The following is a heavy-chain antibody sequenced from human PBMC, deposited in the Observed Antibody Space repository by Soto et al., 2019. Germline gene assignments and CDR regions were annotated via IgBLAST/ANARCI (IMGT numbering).Heavy chain of an antibody. CDR2: TFPMFGKA. CDR1: GGTFSSYA. V-gene: IGHV1-69*06. J-gene: IGHJ6*02. Sequence: QVQLVQSGAEVKKPGSSVKVSCKASGGTFSSYAISWVRQAPGQGLEWMGGTFPMFGKANYAQKFQGRVTISADKSTSTAYMELSSLTSEDTAVYYCATVDISTWIDGMDVWGQGTTVTVS. CDR3: ATVDISTWIDGMDV. D-gene: IGHD6-13*01.